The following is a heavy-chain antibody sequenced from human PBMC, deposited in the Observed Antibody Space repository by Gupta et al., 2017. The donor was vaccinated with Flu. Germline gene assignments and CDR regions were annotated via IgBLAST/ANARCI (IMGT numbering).Heavy chain of an antibody. CDR2: INQDGSTK. Sequence: EVQLVESGGGLVQPGGSLSLSCAASGFPFSDFWLNWVRQAPGKGLEGVANINQDGSTKNYVDSLKGRFTVSRDNAKNSLFLQMDSLRTEDTAVYFCARNRGWEQFDYWGQGTLVTVSS. V-gene: IGHV3-7*01. J-gene: IGHJ4*02. CDR1: GFPFSDFW. D-gene: IGHD5-24*01. CDR3: ARNRGWEQFDY.